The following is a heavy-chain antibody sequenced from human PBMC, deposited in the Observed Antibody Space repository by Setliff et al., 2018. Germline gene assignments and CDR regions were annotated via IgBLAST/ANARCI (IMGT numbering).Heavy chain of an antibody. J-gene: IGHJ4*02. CDR2: INVSGGSA. Sequence: ASVKVSCKASNYPFANYGIAWVRQAPGQGLEWMGLINVSGGSASYEQKFQGRVTMTRDTSTGTVYMELTSLKSEDTAVYYCARAGDAAAGRKGVFEYWGQGSLVTVSS. CDR1: NYPFANYG. D-gene: IGHD6-13*01. V-gene: IGHV1-46*01. CDR3: ARAGDAAAGRKGVFEY.